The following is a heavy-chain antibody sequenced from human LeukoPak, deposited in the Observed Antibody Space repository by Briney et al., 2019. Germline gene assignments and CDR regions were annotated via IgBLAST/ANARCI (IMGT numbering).Heavy chain of an antibody. J-gene: IGHJ4*02. Sequence: AETLSLTCTVSGGSISGHYWTWIRLPPGKGRELIGHIFSTGATHYNPSLRSRVTMSIATSKNQFSLKLLSVNVADTAVYYCARFSTRFDSGCSDASCYVHYWGQGTQVTVSS. D-gene: IGHD2-2*01. CDR2: IFSTGAT. CDR1: GGSISGHY. CDR3: ARFSTRFDSGCSDASCYVHY. V-gene: IGHV4-59*11.